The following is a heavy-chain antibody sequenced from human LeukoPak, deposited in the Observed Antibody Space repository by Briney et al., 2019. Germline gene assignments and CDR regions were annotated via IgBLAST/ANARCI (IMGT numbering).Heavy chain of an antibody. CDR2: INYSGGT. CDR3: ARDSGGTADY. D-gene: IGHD3-10*01. CDR1: GGSITSYY. J-gene: IGHJ4*02. Sequence: ETLSLTCTVSGGSITSYYWSWFRQPPGKGLELIGYINYSGGTNCDPSLKSRVTISMDTSKNQFSLKLSSVTAADTAVYYCARDSGGTADYWGQGTLVTVSS. V-gene: IGHV4-59*01.